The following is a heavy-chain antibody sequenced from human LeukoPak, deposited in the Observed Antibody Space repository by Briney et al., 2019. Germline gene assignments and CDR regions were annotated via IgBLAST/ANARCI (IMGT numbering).Heavy chain of an antibody. V-gene: IGHV4-59*01. CDR1: GGSISSYY. CDR2: LFYSGNT. CDR3: GRVRTGNTGSPEYFED. Sequence: SETLSLTCSVSGGSISSYYWSWIRQPPGKGLEWIGYLFYSGNTDSNPSLKSRVTILADASKNQFSLRLNSVTAADTAVYFCGRVRTGNTGSPEYFEDWGQGTLVTVSS. J-gene: IGHJ1*01. D-gene: IGHD5-12*01.